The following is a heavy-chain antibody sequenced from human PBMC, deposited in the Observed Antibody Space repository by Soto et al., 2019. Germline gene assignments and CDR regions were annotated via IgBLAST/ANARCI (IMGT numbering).Heavy chain of an antibody. J-gene: IGHJ4*02. D-gene: IGHD6-13*01. CDR3: SKLFRYSSGGYDY. CDR2: ISGGAASK. Sequence: GGSVRLSCAASGVTFSNYAMSWVRQAPGKGLEWVSGISGGAASKYYTDSVKGRFIISRDDSKNTLYLQMNSLRVEDPYVFYCSKLFRYSSGGYDYWGPGTLVTVSS. CDR1: GVTFSNYA. V-gene: IGHV3-23*01.